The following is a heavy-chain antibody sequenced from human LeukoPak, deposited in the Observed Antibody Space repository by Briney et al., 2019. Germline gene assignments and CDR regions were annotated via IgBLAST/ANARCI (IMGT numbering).Heavy chain of an antibody. J-gene: IGHJ5*02. CDR2: IYTSGST. CDR1: GGSISSGSYY. V-gene: IGHV4-61*02. Sequence: SETLSLTCSVSGGSISSGSYYWTWVRQPAGRGLEWIGRIYTSGSTNYNPSLKSRVTISIDTSKNHFSLKLTSVTAADTAVYYCARDIGTGWFASQGHNWFDPWGQGTLVTVSS. D-gene: IGHD6-19*01. CDR3: ARDIGTGWFASQGHNWFDP.